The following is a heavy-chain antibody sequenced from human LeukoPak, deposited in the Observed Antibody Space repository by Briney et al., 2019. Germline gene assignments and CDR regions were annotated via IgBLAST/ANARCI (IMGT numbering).Heavy chain of an antibody. D-gene: IGHD3-9*01. CDR2: IYYSGST. CDR1: GGSIRSSTYY. Sequence: PSETLSLTCTVSGGSIRSSTYYWGWIRQPPGKGLEWIGIIYYSGSTYYNPSLKSRVTISVDTSKNQFSLKLSSVTAADTAVYYCARHRWGYFDSTRVQYYFDYWGQGTLVTVSS. V-gene: IGHV4-39*01. CDR3: ARHRWGYFDSTRVQYYFDY. J-gene: IGHJ4*02.